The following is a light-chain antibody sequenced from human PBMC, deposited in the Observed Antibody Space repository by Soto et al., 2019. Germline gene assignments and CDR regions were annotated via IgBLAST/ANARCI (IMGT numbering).Light chain of an antibody. CDR3: QKSNSAPFT. CDR1: QGISNY. Sequence: DIQMTQSPSSLSASVGDRVTITCRASQGISNYLAWYQQKPGKVPKLLIYAASTLQSGVPSRFSGSGSGRDFTLTINSLQPEDVATYYCQKSNSAPFTFGPGTKVDIK. J-gene: IGKJ3*01. CDR2: AAS. V-gene: IGKV1-27*01.